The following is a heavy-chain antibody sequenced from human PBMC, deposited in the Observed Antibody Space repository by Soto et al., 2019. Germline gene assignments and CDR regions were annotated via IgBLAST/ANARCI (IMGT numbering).Heavy chain of an antibody. V-gene: IGHV1-69*02. Sequence: GASVKVSCKASGGTFSSCTISWVRQAPGQGLEWMGRIIPILGIANYAQKFQGRVTITADKSTSTAYMELSSLRAEDTAVYYCARDDVLCDGGRCYGVPLDVWGKGTTVTVSS. J-gene: IGHJ6*04. D-gene: IGHD2-15*01. CDR1: GGTFSSCT. CDR2: IIPILGIA. CDR3: ARDDVLCDGGRCYGVPLDV.